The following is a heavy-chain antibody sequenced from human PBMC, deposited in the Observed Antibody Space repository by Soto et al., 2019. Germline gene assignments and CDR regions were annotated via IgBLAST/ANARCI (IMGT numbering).Heavy chain of an antibody. D-gene: IGHD3-9*01. J-gene: IGHJ4*02. CDR2: IRSKAYGGTT. CDR1: GFTFGDYA. CDR3: TKSKATVDILTGYYVTNDY. V-gene: IGHV3-49*03. Sequence: GGSLRLSCTASGFTFGDYAMSWFRQAPGKGLEWVGFIRSKAYGGTTEYAASVKGRFTISRDDSKSIAYLQMNSLKTEDTAVYYCTKSKATVDILTGYYVTNDYWGQGTLVTVSS.